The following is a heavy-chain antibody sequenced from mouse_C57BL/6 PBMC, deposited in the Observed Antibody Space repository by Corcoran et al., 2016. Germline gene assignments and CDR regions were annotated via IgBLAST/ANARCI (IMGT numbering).Heavy chain of an antibody. CDR2: INTYSGVP. CDR1: GYTFTTYR. J-gene: IGHJ4*01. CDR3: AIYFVGSRAMDY. V-gene: IGHV9-3*01. Sequence: QIQLVQSGPELKKPGETVKISCKASGYTFTTYRMSWVKQAPGKGLKWMGWINTYSGVPTYADYFKGRFAFSLETSASTAYLQINNLKNEDSATCFCAIYFVGSRAMDYWGQGTSVTVSS. D-gene: IGHD1-1*01.